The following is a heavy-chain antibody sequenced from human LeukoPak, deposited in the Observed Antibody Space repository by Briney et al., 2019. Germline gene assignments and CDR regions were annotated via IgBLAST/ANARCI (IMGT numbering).Heavy chain of an antibody. Sequence: ASETLSLTCAVSGYSISSGYYWGWIRQPPGKGLEWIGSIYHSGSTYYNPSLKSRVTISIDTSKNQFSLKLSSVTAADTAVYYCASRRIQLDVDYWGQGTLVTVSS. CDR1: GYSISSGYY. CDR2: IYHSGST. J-gene: IGHJ4*02. V-gene: IGHV4-38-2*01. CDR3: ASRRIQLDVDY. D-gene: IGHD5-18*01.